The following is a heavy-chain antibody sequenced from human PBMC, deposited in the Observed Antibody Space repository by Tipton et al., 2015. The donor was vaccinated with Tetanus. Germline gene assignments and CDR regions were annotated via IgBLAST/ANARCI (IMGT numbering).Heavy chain of an antibody. Sequence: LRLSCAASGFTLGNYAMSWVRQRPGKGLEWIGNIYYTALTSYTPSLNSRVTISVDTSKNHFSLNLTSVTAADTAVYFCARGLPREPFYFDYWGQGHQVTVSS. CDR1: GFTLGNYA. CDR2: IYYTALT. V-gene: IGHV4-31*02. D-gene: IGHD1-26*01. CDR3: ARGLPREPFYFDY. J-gene: IGHJ4*02.